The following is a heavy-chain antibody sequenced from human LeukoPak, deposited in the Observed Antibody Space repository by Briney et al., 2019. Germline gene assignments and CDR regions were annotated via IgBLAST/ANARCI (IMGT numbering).Heavy chain of an antibody. D-gene: IGHD3-10*01. J-gene: IGHJ4*02. CDR3: VKDTQIASYTFDY. CDR2: ISYDGSNK. CDR1: GLTFSSYG. Sequence: GWSLRLSCAASGLTFSSYGMHWVRQAPGKGLEWVAVISYDGSNKYYVGSVKGRFTISRDNSKNTLYLQMNSLRAEDTAVYYCVKDTQIASYTFDYWGQGTLVTVSS. V-gene: IGHV3-30*18.